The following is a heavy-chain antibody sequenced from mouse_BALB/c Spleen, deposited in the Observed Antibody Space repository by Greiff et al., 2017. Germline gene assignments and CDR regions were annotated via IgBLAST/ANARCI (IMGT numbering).Heavy chain of an antibody. CDR3: AGGLLDY. Sequence: VHVKQSGAELVKPGASVKLSCTASGFNIKDTYMHWVKQRPEQGLEWIGRIDPANGNTKYDPKFQGKATITADTSSNTAYLQLSSLTSEDTAVYYCAGGLLDYWGQGTTLTVSS. D-gene: IGHD2-3*01. J-gene: IGHJ2*01. CDR1: GFNIKDTY. CDR2: IDPANGNT. V-gene: IGHV14-3*02.